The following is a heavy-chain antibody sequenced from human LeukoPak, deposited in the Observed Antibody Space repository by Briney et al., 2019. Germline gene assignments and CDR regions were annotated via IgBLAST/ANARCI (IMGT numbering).Heavy chain of an antibody. CDR2: VHHSGTT. V-gene: IGHV4-4*02. CDR1: GASTSSGNW. J-gene: IGHJ4*02. D-gene: IGHD5-24*01. Sequence: SGTLSLTCGVSGASTSSGNWWTWVRQPPGKGLEWIGEVHHSGTTNYNSSLKPRVSISVDKSRNQFSLDLTSVTGADTAVYYCATRDESRTDVTPCDHWGQGALVTVSS. CDR3: ATRDESRTDVTPCDH.